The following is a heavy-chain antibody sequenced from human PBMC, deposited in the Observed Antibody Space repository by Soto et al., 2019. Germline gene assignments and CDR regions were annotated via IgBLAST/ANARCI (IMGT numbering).Heavy chain of an antibody. CDR3: ARGYYDFWSGYPYYYYYYYMDV. V-gene: IGHV4-59*08. Sequence: SETISLTCTVSGDSISSYSWCWIQQPPGKGLEWFGYIYYSGSTNYNPSLKSRVTISVDTSKNQFSLKLSSVTAADTAVYYCARGYYDFWSGYPYYYYYYYMDVWGKGTTVTVSS. CDR1: GDSISSYS. J-gene: IGHJ6*03. CDR2: IYYSGST. D-gene: IGHD3-3*01.